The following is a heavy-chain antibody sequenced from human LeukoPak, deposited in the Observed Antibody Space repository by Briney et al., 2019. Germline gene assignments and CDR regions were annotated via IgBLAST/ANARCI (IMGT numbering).Heavy chain of an antibody. J-gene: IGHJ4*02. CDR1: GFTFDDYA. CDR2: ISWNSGSI. D-gene: IGHD6-13*01. Sequence: GRSLRLSCAASGFTFDDYAMHWVRRAPGKGLEWVSGISWNSGSIGYADSVKGRFTISRDNAKNSLYLQMNSLRAEDTAFYYCAKDSSSSWYRDFDYWGQGTLVTVSS. CDR3: AKDSSSSWYRDFDY. V-gene: IGHV3-9*01.